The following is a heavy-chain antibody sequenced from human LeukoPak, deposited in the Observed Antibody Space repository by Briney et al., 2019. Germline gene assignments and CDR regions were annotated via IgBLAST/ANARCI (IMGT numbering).Heavy chain of an antibody. J-gene: IGHJ4*02. CDR1: GLIFRNYA. CDR3: AKGGHYSFFDY. Sequence: GESLRLSCTASGLIFRNYAMTWVRQAPRKGLEWVSTISGDGTETFYADSVKGRFTISRDNSKNTHYLQMSSLRAEDTGIYYCAKGGHYSFFDYWGQGTLVTVSS. V-gene: IGHV3-23*01. D-gene: IGHD4-11*01. CDR2: ISGDGTET.